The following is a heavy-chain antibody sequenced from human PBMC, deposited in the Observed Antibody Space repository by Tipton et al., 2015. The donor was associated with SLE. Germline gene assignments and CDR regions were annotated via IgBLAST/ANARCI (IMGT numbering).Heavy chain of an antibody. J-gene: IGHJ4*02. CDR2: ISYSSSYI. V-gene: IGHV3-21*01. D-gene: IGHD3-22*01. Sequence: SLRLSCAASGFTFSSYSMNWVRQAPGKGLEWVSSISYSSSYIYYADSVKGRFTISRDNAKNSLYLQMNSLRAEDTAVYYCARVLSLNYYDSSGSQGYFDYWGQGTLVTVSS. CDR3: ARVLSLNYYDSSGSQGYFDY. CDR1: GFTFSSYS.